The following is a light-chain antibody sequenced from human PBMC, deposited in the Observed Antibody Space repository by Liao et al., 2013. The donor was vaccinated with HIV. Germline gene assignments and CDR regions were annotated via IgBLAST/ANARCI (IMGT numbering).Light chain of an antibody. Sequence: SYELTQPPSVSVSPGQTASIPCSGDELGDKYACWYQQKPGQSPVLVMYQDAKRPSGIPERFSGSNSGNTATLTISGVEAGDEADYYCQVWDRSSDLEVFGGGTKLTVL. CDR3: QVWDRSSDLEV. J-gene: IGLJ3*02. CDR1: ELGDKY. V-gene: IGLV3-1*01. CDR2: QDA.